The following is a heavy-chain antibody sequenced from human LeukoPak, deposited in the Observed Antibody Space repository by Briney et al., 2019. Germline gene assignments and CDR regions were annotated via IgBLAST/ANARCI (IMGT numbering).Heavy chain of an antibody. J-gene: IGHJ4*02. D-gene: IGHD3-10*01. V-gene: IGHV3-23*01. CDR1: GFTFSSYA. CDR3: ANHKFYYGSGSLDY. Sequence: GGSLRLSCAASGFTFSSYAMRWVRQAPGKGLEWVSAISGSGGSTYYVDSVKGRFTISRDNSKNTLYLQMNGLRADDTAVYYCANHKFYYGSGSLDYWGQGTLVTVSS. CDR2: ISGSGGST.